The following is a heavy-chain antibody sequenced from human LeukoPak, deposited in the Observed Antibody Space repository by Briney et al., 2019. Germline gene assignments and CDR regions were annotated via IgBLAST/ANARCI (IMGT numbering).Heavy chain of an antibody. CDR2: ISYDGSYK. D-gene: IGHD1-26*01. CDR1: GFTFSSFS. Sequence: PGGSLRLSCAASGFTFSSFSMHWVRQAPGKGLERVAVISYDGSYKYYADSVKGRFTISRDNSKDTLYLQMNSLRAEDTAVYYCAREYVGGTGAPGDGAFDIWGQGTMVTVSS. CDR3: AREYVGGTGAPGDGAFDI. J-gene: IGHJ3*02. V-gene: IGHV3-30*04.